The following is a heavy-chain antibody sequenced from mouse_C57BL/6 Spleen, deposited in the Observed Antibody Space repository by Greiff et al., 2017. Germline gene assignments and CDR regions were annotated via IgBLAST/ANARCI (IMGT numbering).Heavy chain of an antibody. CDR1: GFTFSDYG. Sequence: DVKLQESGGGLVKPGGSLKLSCAASGFTFSDYGMHWVRQAPEKGLEWVAYISSGSSTIYYADTVKGRFTISRDNAKNTLFLQMTSLRSEDTAMYYCARSDYGSSLFDYWGQGTTLTVFS. V-gene: IGHV5-17*01. CDR3: ARSDYGSSLFDY. J-gene: IGHJ2*01. CDR2: ISSGSSTI. D-gene: IGHD1-1*01.